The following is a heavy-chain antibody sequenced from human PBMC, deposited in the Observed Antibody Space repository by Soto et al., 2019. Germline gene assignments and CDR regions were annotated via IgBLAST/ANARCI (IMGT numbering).Heavy chain of an antibody. CDR3: ARFSSSSVGSWFDP. CDR2: TYYRSKWYN. V-gene: IGHV6-1*01. D-gene: IGHD6-6*01. Sequence: QTLSLTCAISGDSVSSNSAAWNWIRQSPSRGLEWLGRTYYRSKWYNDYAVSVKSRITINPDTSKNQFSLQLNSVTPEDTAVYYCARFSSSSVGSWFDPWGQGTLVTVSS. CDR1: GDSVSSNSAA. J-gene: IGHJ5*02.